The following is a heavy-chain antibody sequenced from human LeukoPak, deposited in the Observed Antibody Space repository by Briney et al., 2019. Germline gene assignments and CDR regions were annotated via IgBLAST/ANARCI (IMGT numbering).Heavy chain of an antibody. CDR1: GFTFSSYA. CDR2: ISVSGGST. J-gene: IGHJ4*02. Sequence: TGGSLRLSCAASGFTFSSYAMSWVRQAPGKGLEWVSAISVSGGSTYYADSVKGRFTIPRDNSKNTLYLQMNGLRAEDTAVCCCARALGYYDSSGYYSLDYWGQGTLVTVSS. CDR3: ARALGYYDSSGYYSLDY. V-gene: IGHV3-23*01. D-gene: IGHD3-22*01.